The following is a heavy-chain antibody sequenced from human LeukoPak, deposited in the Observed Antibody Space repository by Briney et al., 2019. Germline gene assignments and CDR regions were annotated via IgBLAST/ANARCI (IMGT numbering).Heavy chain of an antibody. CDR2: ISAYNGNT. CDR3: ARSERAVVITHFDY. J-gene: IGHJ4*02. D-gene: IGHD3-22*01. Sequence: GASVKVSCKASGYTFTSYGISWVRQAPGQGLEWMGWISAYNGNTNYAQKLQGRVTMTTDTSTSTAYMELRSLRSDDTAVYYCARSERAVVITHFDYWGQGTLVTVSS. V-gene: IGHV1-18*01. CDR1: GYTFTSYG.